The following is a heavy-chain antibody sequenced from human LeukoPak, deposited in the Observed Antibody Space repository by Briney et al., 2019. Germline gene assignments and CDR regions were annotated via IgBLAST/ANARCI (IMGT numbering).Heavy chain of an antibody. Sequence: GGSLRLSCAASGFTFSNYWLTWVRQAPGQGLEWVANIKQDGSEKHYVDSVKGRSTISRDNAKNSLYLQMNGLRAEDTAVYYCARDRQIAYWGQGTLVTVSS. J-gene: IGHJ4*02. CDR2: IKQDGSEK. CDR3: ARDRQIAY. V-gene: IGHV3-7*01. CDR1: GFTFSNYW.